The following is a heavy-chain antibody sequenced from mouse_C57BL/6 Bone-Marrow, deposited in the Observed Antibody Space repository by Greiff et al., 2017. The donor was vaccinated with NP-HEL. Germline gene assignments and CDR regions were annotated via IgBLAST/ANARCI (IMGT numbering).Heavy chain of an antibody. Sequence: QVQLQQPGAELVMPGASVKLSCKASGYTFTSYWMHWVKQRPGQGLEWIGVIDPSDSYNNSNQKFKGKSTLTVDKSSSTAYLQLSSLTSEDSAVYYCAIDSSSYYYAMDYWGQGTSVTVTS. J-gene: IGHJ4*01. CDR2: IDPSDSYN. V-gene: IGHV1-69*01. D-gene: IGHD1-1*01. CDR1: GYTFTSYW. CDR3: AIDSSSYYYAMDY.